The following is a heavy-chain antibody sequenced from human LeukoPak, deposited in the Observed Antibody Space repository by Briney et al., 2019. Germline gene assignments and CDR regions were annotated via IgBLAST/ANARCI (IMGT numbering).Heavy chain of an antibody. CDR3: AKDRSSGWYPHFDY. J-gene: IGHJ4*02. V-gene: IGHV3-23*01. CDR2: IDTGRST. Sequence: GGSLRLSCAASGFTFSAYGMSWVRQAPGKGLEWVSTIDTGRSTYYADSVKGRFTISRDNSESTLYLQMNSLRVEDTAIYYCAKDRSSGWYPHFDYWGQGTLVTVSS. D-gene: IGHD6-19*01. CDR1: GFTFSAYG.